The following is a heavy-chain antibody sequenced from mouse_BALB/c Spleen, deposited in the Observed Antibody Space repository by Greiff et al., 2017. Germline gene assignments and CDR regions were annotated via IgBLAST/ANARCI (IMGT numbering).Heavy chain of an antibody. CDR3: TREGILGPWFAY. Sequence: QVQLKQSGAELVRPGASVKLSCKASGYTFTSYWINWVKQRPGQGLEWIGNIYPSDSYTNYNQKFKDKATLTVDKSSSTAYMQLSSPTSEDSAVYYCTREGILGPWFAYWGQGTLVTVSA. J-gene: IGHJ3*01. CDR2: IYPSDSYT. D-gene: IGHD4-1*01. V-gene: IGHV1-69*02. CDR1: GYTFTSYW.